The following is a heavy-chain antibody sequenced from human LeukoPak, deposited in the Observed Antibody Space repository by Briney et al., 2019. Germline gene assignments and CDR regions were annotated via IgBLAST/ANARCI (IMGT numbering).Heavy chain of an antibody. CDR3: ARDGYGGKVPAGGMDV. CDR2: ISAYNGNT. J-gene: IGHJ6*02. Sequence: ASVKVSCKASGYTFTSYGISWARQAPGQGLEWMGWISAYNGNTNYAQKLQGRVTMTTDTSTSTAYMELRSLRSDDTAVYYCARDGYGGKVPAGGMDVWGQGTTVTVSS. CDR1: GYTFTSYG. D-gene: IGHD4-23*01. V-gene: IGHV1-18*01.